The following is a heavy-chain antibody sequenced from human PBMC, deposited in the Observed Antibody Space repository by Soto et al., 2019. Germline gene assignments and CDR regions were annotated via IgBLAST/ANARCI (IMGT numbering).Heavy chain of an antibody. Sequence: QVQLVQSGAEVKTPGSSLKVSCKVSGSRFSNYVISWVRQAPGHGLEWLGRIIPIFNSTKYAQNFPGRVTITSDKSTSPASLELSSLRSDDTAVYYCAREGRGKKAGYNGLVSLGYWGQGTLVTVSS. CDR3: AREGRGKKAGYNGLVSLGY. J-gene: IGHJ4*02. D-gene: IGHD2-2*02. V-gene: IGHV1-69*06. CDR1: GSRFSNYV. CDR2: IIPIFNST.